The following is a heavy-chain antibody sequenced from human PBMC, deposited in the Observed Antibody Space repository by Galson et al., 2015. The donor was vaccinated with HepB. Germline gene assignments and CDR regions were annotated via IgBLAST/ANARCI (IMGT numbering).Heavy chain of an antibody. V-gene: IGHV5-10-1*01. D-gene: IGHD3-22*01. CDR3: AGRAYDSSGRDAFDI. CDR1: GYSFTSYW. Sequence: QSGAEVKKPGESLRISCKGSGYSFTSYWISWVRQMPGKGLEWMGRIDPSDSYTNYSPSFQGHVTISADKSISTAYLQWSSLKASDTAMYYCAGRAYDSSGRDAFDIWGQGTMVTVSS. CDR2: IDPSDSYT. J-gene: IGHJ3*02.